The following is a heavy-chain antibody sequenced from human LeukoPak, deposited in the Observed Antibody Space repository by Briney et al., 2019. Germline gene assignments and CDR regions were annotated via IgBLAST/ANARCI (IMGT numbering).Heavy chain of an antibody. J-gene: IGHJ4*02. CDR2: IHYSGST. V-gene: IGHV4-59*08. D-gene: IGHD3-10*01. CDR1: GGSISGYY. Sequence: SETLSLTCTVSGGSISGYYWSWIRQPPAKGLEWIGYIHYSGSTNYNASLKSRVTISVDTSKNQFSLKLSSVTAADTAIYYCARLSRYGSGNYYPDYWGQGTLVTVSS. CDR3: ARLSRYGSGNYYPDY.